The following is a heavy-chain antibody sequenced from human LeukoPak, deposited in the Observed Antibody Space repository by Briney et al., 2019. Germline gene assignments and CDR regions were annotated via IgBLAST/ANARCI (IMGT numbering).Heavy chain of an antibody. CDR1: RYSISSPNW. CDR2: IYYTGSI. CDR3: ARMNYDFWSGYFGY. Sequence: SDTLSLTCAVSRYSISSPNWWGWIRQSPGKGLEWIGYIYYTGSIYYNPSLKSRVTISVDTSKNQFSLKLSSVTAADTAVYYCARMNYDFWSGYFGYWGQGTLVTVSS. V-gene: IGHV4-28*05. J-gene: IGHJ4*02. D-gene: IGHD3-3*01.